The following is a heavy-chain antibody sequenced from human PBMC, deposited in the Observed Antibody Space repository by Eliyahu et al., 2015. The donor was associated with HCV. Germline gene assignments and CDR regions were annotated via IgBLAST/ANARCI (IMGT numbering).Heavy chain of an antibody. CDR1: GGSISSSSYY. V-gene: IGHV4-39*01. CDR2: IYYSGST. J-gene: IGHJ4*02. D-gene: IGHD6-19*01. CDR3: ARLSSIAVAGTLGLVDY. Sequence: QLQLQESGPGLVKPSETLSLTCTVSGGSISSSSYYWGWIRQPPGKGLEWIGSIYYSGSTYYNPSLKSRVTISVDTSKNQFSLKLSSVTAADTAVYYCARLSSIAVAGTLGLVDYWGQGTLVTVSS.